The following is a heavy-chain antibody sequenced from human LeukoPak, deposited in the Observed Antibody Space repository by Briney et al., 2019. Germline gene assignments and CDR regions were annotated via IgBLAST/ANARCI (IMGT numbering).Heavy chain of an antibody. Sequence: GRSLRLSCVASGFTFSSYAMSWVRQAPGKGLEWVSVISGSGGITYYADSVKGRFTISRDNSKNTLYLQMNSLRAEDTAVYYCAKDRIVGATSGFDYWGQGTLVTVSS. V-gene: IGHV3-23*01. CDR2: ISGSGGIT. D-gene: IGHD1-26*01. J-gene: IGHJ4*02. CDR3: AKDRIVGATSGFDY. CDR1: GFTFSSYA.